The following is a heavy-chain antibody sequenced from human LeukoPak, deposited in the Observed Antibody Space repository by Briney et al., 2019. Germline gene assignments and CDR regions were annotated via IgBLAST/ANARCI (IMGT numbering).Heavy chain of an antibody. J-gene: IGHJ6*02. CDR2: IIPILAIA. Sequence: ASVKVSCKASGGTFSSYAISWVRQAPGQGLEWMGRIIPILAIANYAQKYQGRVTITADKSTSTAYMELSSLRSEDTAVYYCAREGSSGYSPNYGMDVWGQGTTVTVSS. D-gene: IGHD3-22*01. CDR3: AREGSSGYSPNYGMDV. V-gene: IGHV1-69*04. CDR1: GGTFSSYA.